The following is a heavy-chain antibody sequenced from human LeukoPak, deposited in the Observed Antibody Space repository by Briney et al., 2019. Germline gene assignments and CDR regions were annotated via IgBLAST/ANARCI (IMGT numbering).Heavy chain of an antibody. J-gene: IGHJ3*02. Sequence: GGSLRLSCAASGLTFSSYAMSWVRQAPGKGLEWVSYISSSGSTIYYADSVKGRFTISRDNAKNSLYLQMNSLRAEDTAVYYCARDPYYYDSSGYSNAFDIWGQGTMVTVSS. CDR3: ARDPYYYDSSGYSNAFDI. D-gene: IGHD3-22*01. CDR1: GLTFSSYA. CDR2: ISSSGSTI. V-gene: IGHV3-48*03.